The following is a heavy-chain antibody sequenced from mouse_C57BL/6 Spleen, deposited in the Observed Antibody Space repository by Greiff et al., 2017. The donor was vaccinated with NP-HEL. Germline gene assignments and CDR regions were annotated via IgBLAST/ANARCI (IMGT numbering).Heavy chain of an antibody. Sequence: QVQLKESGPGLVQPSQSLSITCTVSGFSLTSYGVHWVRQSPGKGLEWLGVIWRGGSTDYNAAFMSRLSITKDNSKSQVFFKLNRLQADDTAIYYWAKNPLIYKAMDYWGQGTSVTVSS. D-gene: IGHD1-1*01. J-gene: IGHJ4*01. CDR1: GFSLTSYG. CDR3: AKNPLIYKAMDY. V-gene: IGHV2-5*01. CDR2: IWRGGST.